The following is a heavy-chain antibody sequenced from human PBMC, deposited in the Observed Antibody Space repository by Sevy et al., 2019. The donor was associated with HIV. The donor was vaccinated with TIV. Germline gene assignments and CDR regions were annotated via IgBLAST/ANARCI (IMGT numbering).Heavy chain of an antibody. CDR2: ISYDGSNK. Sequence: GGSLRLSCAASGFTFSSYAMHWVRQAPGKGLEWVAVISYDGSNKYYADSVKGRFNISRDNSKNTLYLQRNSLRAEDTAVYYCARGEYYYDSSGATRGTWFDYWGQGTLLTVSS. D-gene: IGHD3-22*01. CDR1: GFTFSSYA. CDR3: ARGEYYYDSSGATRGTWFDY. V-gene: IGHV3-30-3*01. J-gene: IGHJ4*02.